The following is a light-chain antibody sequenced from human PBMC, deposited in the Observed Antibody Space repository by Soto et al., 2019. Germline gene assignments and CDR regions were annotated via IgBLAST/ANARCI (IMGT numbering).Light chain of an antibody. J-gene: IGKJ2*01. Sequence: DIPMTQSPSSLSASVGDRVTITCRASQSISSYLNWYQQKPGKAPKLLIYAASSLQSGVPPRFSDSGSGTDFTLAISSLHPEDFPTYSCQHRYSTPYTFGQGTRLEIK. CDR3: QHRYSTPYT. V-gene: IGKV1-39*01. CDR1: QSISSY. CDR2: AAS.